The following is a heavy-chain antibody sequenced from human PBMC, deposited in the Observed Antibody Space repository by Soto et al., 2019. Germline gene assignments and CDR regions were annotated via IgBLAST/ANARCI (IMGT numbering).Heavy chain of an antibody. V-gene: IGHV1-18*01. Sequence: QVQLVQSGAEVKKPGASVKVSCKASGYTFTNYGFSWVRQAPGQGLEWMGWISAYNGYTNYAQKLQGRVTMTTNTSTSTAYMELRSLRADATAVYYCARSWVTYYDNSESHPMGYGGQGTLVTVTS. D-gene: IGHD3-9*01. CDR1: GYTFTNYG. CDR2: ISAYNGYT. CDR3: ARSWVTYYDNSESHPMGY. J-gene: IGHJ4*02.